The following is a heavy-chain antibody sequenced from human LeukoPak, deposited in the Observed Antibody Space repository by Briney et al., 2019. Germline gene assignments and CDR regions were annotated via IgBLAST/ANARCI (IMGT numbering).Heavy chain of an antibody. D-gene: IGHD3-3*01. CDR3: ARDQDYDFWSGYSGFDY. CDR2: IKQDGSEK. CDR1: GFTFSNYW. Sequence: PGGSLRLSCAASGFTFSNYWMSWVRQAPGKGLEWVANIKQDGSEKYYVDSVKGRFTISRDNAKNSLYLQMSSLRAEDTAVYYCARDQDYDFWSGYSGFDYWGQGTLVTVSS. J-gene: IGHJ4*02. V-gene: IGHV3-7*01.